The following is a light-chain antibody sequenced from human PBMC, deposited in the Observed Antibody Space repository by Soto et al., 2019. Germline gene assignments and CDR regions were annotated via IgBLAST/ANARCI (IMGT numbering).Light chain of an antibody. CDR2: SNN. J-gene: IGLJ2*01. V-gene: IGLV1-44*01. CDR3: AAWDDSLNGVV. Sequence: QSVLTQPPSASGTPGQRVTISCSGSSSNIGSNYVYWYQQLPGTAPKLLTYSNNQRPSGVPDRFSGSKSGTSASLAISGLQSEDEADYYCAAWDDSLNGVVFGGGTKVTVL. CDR1: SSNIGSNY.